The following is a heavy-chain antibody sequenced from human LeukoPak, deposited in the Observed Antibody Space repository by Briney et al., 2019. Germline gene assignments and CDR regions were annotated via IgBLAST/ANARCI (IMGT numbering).Heavy chain of an antibody. V-gene: IGHV3-23*01. CDR3: ARDDGDYRIDY. CDR2: ISGSGGST. Sequence: GGSLRLSCAASGFTFSSYAMSWVRQAPGKGLEWVSAISGSGGSTYYADSVKGRFTISRDNAKNSLYLQMNSLRAEDTAVYYCARDDGDYRIDYWGQGTLVTVSS. CDR1: GFTFSSYA. D-gene: IGHD4-11*01. J-gene: IGHJ4*02.